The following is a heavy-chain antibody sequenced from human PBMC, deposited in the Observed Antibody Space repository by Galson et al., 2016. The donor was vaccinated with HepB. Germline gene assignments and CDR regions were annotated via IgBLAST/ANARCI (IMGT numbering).Heavy chain of an antibody. CDR3: AKPSGAGGSEAGTNDY. CDR2: MSADGNNQ. J-gene: IGHJ4*02. D-gene: IGHD6-19*01. CDR1: GFTFSSYG. Sequence: SLRLSCAASGFTFSSYGMHWVRQAPGKGLEWVALMSADGNNQDYADSVQGRFTISRDNSKNTVFLQMSGLRAEDTAVYYFAKPSGAGGSEAGTNDYCGQGTLVTVSS. V-gene: IGHV3-30*18.